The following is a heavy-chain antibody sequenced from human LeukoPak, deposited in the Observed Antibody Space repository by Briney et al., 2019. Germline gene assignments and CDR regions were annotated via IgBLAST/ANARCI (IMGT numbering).Heavy chain of an antibody. CDR3: ASGVLAVAPRDWFDP. D-gene: IGHD6-13*01. CDR1: GYTFTSYD. J-gene: IGHJ5*02. Sequence: SVKVSCTAPGYTFTSYDINWVRQATGQGLEWMGWMNPNSGNTGYAQKFQGRATMTRNTSISTAYMELSSLRSEDTAVYYCASGVLAVAPRDWFDPWGQGTLVTVSP. CDR2: MNPNSGNT. V-gene: IGHV1-8*01.